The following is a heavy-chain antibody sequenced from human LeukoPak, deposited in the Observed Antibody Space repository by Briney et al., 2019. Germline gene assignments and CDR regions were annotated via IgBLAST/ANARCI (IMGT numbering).Heavy chain of an antibody. Sequence: GGSLRLSCAASGFTFSSYWMHWVRHAPGKGLVWVSRVSGDGSNTFYADSVKGRFTISRDNAKNTLYLQMNSLRAEDTAVYYCARELSTGDWGQGTLVTVSS. V-gene: IGHV3-74*01. D-gene: IGHD7-27*01. J-gene: IGHJ4*02. CDR3: ARELSTGD. CDR2: VSGDGSNT. CDR1: GFTFSSYW.